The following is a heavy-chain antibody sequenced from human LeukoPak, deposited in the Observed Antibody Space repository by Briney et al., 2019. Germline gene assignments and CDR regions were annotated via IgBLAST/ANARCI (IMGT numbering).Heavy chain of an antibody. V-gene: IGHV3-21*01. CDR3: AKDWASGY. J-gene: IGHJ4*02. CDR2: ISSSSSYT. Sequence: GSLRLSCAASGFTFSSYSMNWVRQAPGKGLEWVSSISSSSSYTYYADSVKGRFTISRDNAKNTLYLQMNSLRAEDTAVYYCAKDWASGYWGQGTLVTVSS. D-gene: IGHD3-16*01. CDR1: GFTFSSYS.